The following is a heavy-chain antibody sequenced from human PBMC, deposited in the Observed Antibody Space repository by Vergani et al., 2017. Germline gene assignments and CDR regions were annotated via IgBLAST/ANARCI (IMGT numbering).Heavy chain of an antibody. CDR3: ARDPLLLDVPIAVPNFDF. Sequence: EVQLLESGGGLVQPGGSLRLSCAASGFTFSSYAMSWFRQAPGKGLEWVSAISGSGGSTYYADSVKGRFTISRDNTKNSLYLQMTSLRVEDTAIYYCARDPLLLDVPIAVPNFDFWGQGTLVSVSS. V-gene: IGHV3-23*01. CDR2: ISGSGGST. CDR1: GFTFSSYA. J-gene: IGHJ4*02. D-gene: IGHD2-15*01.